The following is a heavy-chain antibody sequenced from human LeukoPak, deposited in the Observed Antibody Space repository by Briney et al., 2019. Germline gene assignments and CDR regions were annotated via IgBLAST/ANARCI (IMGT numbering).Heavy chain of an antibody. CDR3: ATYDSSGSGY. D-gene: IGHD6-19*01. Sequence: SETLSLTCTVSGGSISSYYWSWIRQPPGKGLEWIGYIYYSGSTNYNPSLKSRVTISVDTSKNQFSPKLSSVTAADTAVYYCATYDSSGSGYWGQGTLVTVSS. CDR1: GGSISSYY. V-gene: IGHV4-59*01. J-gene: IGHJ4*02. CDR2: IYYSGST.